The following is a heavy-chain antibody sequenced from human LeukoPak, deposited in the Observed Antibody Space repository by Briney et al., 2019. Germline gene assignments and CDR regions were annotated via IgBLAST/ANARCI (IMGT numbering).Heavy chain of an antibody. J-gene: IGHJ3*02. CDR1: GGTFSSYA. CDR3: ARIDDLIVGATPERAFDI. D-gene: IGHD1-26*01. Sequence: SVKVSCKASGGTFSSYAISWVRQAPGQGLEWMGGIIPIFGTANYAQKFQGRVTITTDESTSTAYMELSSLRSEDTAVYYCARIDDLIVGATPERAFDIWGQGTMVTVSS. CDR2: IIPIFGTA. V-gene: IGHV1-69*05.